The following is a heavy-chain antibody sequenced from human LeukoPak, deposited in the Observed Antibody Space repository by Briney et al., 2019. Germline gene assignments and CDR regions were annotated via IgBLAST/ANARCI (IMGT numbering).Heavy chain of an antibody. J-gene: IGHJ1*01. Sequence: GGSLRLSCAASGFTFSSYGMHWVRQAPGKGLEWVAVIWYDGSNKYYADSVKGRFTISRDNSKNTLYLQMNSLRAEDTAVYYRARAHYYGSGSYYQYFQHWGQGTLVTVSS. D-gene: IGHD3-10*01. CDR3: ARAHYYGSGSYYQYFQH. CDR2: IWYDGSNK. CDR1: GFTFSSYG. V-gene: IGHV3-33*01.